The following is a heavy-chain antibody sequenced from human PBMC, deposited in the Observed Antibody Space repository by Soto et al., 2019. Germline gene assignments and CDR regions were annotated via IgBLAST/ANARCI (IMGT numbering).Heavy chain of an antibody. J-gene: IGHJ5*01. CDR2: IWYDGSNK. CDR1: GFIFNEYG. V-gene: IGHV3-33*01. Sequence: GGSLRLSCAASGFIFNEYGMHWVRQAPGKGLEWVAVIWYDGSNKYYADSVKGRFTFSRDKPKNKMSLQMNRLGVEDTAVYYCARWGCSGSNCNLNQRSFDLWGQGTLVTVSS. CDR3: ARWGCSGSNCNLNQRSFDL. D-gene: IGHD2-15*01.